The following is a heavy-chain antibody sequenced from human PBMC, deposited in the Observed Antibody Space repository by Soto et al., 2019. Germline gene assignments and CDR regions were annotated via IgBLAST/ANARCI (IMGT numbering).Heavy chain of an antibody. Sequence: QVQLVESGGGVVQPVRSLRLSCAASGFTFSSYGMHWVRQAPGKGLEWVAVIWYDGSNKYYADSVKGRFTISRDNSKNPLYLQMNSLRAEDTAVYYCARDLSRGYSYGSDYWGQGTLVTVSS. CDR1: GFTFSSYG. CDR2: IWYDGSNK. D-gene: IGHD5-18*01. J-gene: IGHJ4*02. V-gene: IGHV3-33*01. CDR3: ARDLSRGYSYGSDY.